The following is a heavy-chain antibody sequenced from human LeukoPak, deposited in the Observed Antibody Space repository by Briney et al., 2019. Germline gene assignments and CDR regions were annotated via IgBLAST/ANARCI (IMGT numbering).Heavy chain of an antibody. J-gene: IGHJ4*02. CDR1: GGSISSSSYY. V-gene: IGHV4-39*01. CDR2: IIYSGSS. CDR3: ARRGYGASRRYFDY. Sequence: TLSLTCTVSGGSISSSSYYWGWIRQPPGKGLEWIGFIIYSGSSYYNPSLKSRVTISVDTSKNQFSLKLSSVTAADTAVYYCARRGYGASRRYFDYWGQGTLVTVSS. D-gene: IGHD2-15*01.